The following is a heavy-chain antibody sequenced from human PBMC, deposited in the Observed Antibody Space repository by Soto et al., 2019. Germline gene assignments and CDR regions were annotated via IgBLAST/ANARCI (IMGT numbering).Heavy chain of an antibody. CDR3: ARAPDCGEGSCYRHFDL. V-gene: IGHV3-11*01. Sequence: QVQLVESGGGLVKPGGSLRLSCAASGFKFTDYYMSWVRQAPGKGLEWLSYISGSGDVIYYADFVKGRFTISRDNAKKSVFLQMRSLRGDDTALYYCARAPDCGEGSCYRHFDLWGQGTRVAVSS. J-gene: IGHJ4*02. D-gene: IGHD2-21*01. CDR2: ISGSGDVI. CDR1: GFKFTDYY.